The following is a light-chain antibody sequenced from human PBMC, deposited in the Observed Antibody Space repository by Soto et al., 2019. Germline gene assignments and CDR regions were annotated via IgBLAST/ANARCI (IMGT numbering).Light chain of an antibody. CDR1: QSISSY. Sequence: DIQMTQSPSSLSASVGDRVTITCRASQSISSYLNWYQQKPGKAPKLLIYAASSLQSGVPSRFSGSGSGTDFTLTISSLQPEDFANYSCQQSYRSIFFGPGTKVDIK. CDR2: AAS. V-gene: IGKV1-39*01. CDR3: QQSYRSIF. J-gene: IGKJ3*01.